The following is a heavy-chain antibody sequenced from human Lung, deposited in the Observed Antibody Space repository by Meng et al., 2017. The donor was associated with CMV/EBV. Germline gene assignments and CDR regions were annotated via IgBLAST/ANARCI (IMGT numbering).Heavy chain of an antibody. J-gene: IGHJ3*02. D-gene: IGHD2-15*01. CDR3: ANGHCSGAICSGAFDI. CDR2: IYNVGNT. V-gene: IGHV3-53*01. CDR1: GYTVSSHY. Sequence: GESLKISCVASGYTVSSHYMSWVRQAPGQGLEWVSVIYNVGNTYYADSVKGRFTVSRDNSKNTLYLQMNTLRPEDTAVYYCANGHCSGAICSGAFDIWGRGTMVXVSS.